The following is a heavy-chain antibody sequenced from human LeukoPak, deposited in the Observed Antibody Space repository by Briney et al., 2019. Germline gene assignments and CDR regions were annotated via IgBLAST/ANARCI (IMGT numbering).Heavy chain of an antibody. J-gene: IGHJ4*02. V-gene: IGHV4-34*01. Sequence: SETLSLTCAVYDASSSGYYWTWFRLSSGKGLEWLGEINQSGTTNYNPSLKGRITISVDPSKSQFSLKLNSMTAADTGIYFCARGVDYWGQGTPVTVSS. CDR3: ARGVDY. CDR1: DASSSGYY. CDR2: INQSGTT.